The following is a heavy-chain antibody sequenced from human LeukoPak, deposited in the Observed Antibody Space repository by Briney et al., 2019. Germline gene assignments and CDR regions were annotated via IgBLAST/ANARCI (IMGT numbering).Heavy chain of an antibody. CDR1: GGSISSYY. Sequence: SETLSLTCTVSGGSISSYYWSWIRQPPGKGLEWIGYLYYSGSTNYNPSLKSRVTISVDTSKNQFSLKLSSVTAADTAVYYCAKTAYSYGYYYYYGMDVWGQGTTVTVSS. D-gene: IGHD5-18*01. CDR2: LYYSGST. V-gene: IGHV4-59*01. J-gene: IGHJ6*02. CDR3: AKTAYSYGYYYYYGMDV.